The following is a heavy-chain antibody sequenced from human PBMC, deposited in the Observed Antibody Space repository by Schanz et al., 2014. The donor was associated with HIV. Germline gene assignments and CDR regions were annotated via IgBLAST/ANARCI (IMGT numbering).Heavy chain of an antibody. CDR1: GFTFDDYA. CDR2: ISWNSGSI. D-gene: IGHD3-22*01. J-gene: IGHJ4*02. CDR3: AKGYFTRGSGYYYGPFDY. V-gene: IGHV3-9*01. Sequence: EVQLVESGGGLVQPGRSLRLSCAASGFTFDDYAMHWVRQAPGKGLEWVSGISWNSGSIGYADSVKGRFTISRDNAKNSLYLQMNSLRAEDTALYYCAKGYFTRGSGYYYGPFDYWGQGTLVTVSS.